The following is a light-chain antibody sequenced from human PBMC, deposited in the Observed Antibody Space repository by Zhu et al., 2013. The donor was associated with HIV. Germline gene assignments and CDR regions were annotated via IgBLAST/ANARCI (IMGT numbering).Light chain of an antibody. V-gene: IGKV3-20*01. J-gene: IGKJ4*01. CDR3: QQYDSSPLT. CDR1: QSVSSSY. Sequence: DIVLTQSPGTLSLSPGERATLSCRASQSVSSSYLAWYQQKPGQAPRLLIYGASSRATGIPDRFSGSGSGTDFTLTISRLEPEDFAVYYCQQYDSSPLTFGGGTKVEIK. CDR2: GAS.